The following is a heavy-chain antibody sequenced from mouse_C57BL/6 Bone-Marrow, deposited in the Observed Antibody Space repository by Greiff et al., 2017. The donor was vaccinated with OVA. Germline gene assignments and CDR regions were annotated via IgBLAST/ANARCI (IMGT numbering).Heavy chain of an antibody. CDR2: IYPSDSET. J-gene: IGHJ2*01. CDR1: GYTFTSYW. Sequence: QVQLKQPGAELVRPGSSVKLSCKASGYTFTSYWMDWVKQRPGQGLEWIGNIYPSDSETHYNQKFKDKATLTVDKSSSTAYMQLSSLTSEDSAVYYCARHPGDVSYLDYWGQGTTLTVSS. D-gene: IGHD3-3*01. CDR3: ARHPGDVSYLDY. V-gene: IGHV1-61*01.